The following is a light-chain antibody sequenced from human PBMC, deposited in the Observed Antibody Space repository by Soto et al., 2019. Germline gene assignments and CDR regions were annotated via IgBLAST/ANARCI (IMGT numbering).Light chain of an antibody. Sequence: EIVMTQSPATLSVSPGERATLSCRASQSVNIYLAWYQQQPGQAPRLLIFGASSRATGIPARFSGSGSGTEFNLTISSLQSEDFAVYFYQQYDDWLRLSFGGGTKVEIK. V-gene: IGKV3D-15*01. CDR2: GAS. CDR1: QSVNIY. J-gene: IGKJ4*01. CDR3: QQYDDWLRLS.